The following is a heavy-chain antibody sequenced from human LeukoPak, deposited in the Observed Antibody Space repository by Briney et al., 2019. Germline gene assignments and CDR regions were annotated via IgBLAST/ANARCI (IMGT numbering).Heavy chain of an antibody. V-gene: IGHV4-39*01. Sequence: PSESLSLTSSVSAGSISSSSYCWGWIRQPPGKGLEWIGSINYSGGTNYNSSLKSRVTISIETPKNQCPLKHRPLTAADTAVYYCARREDTCWYYFDFWGQGTQVTVSS. CDR3: ARREDTCWYYFDF. CDR2: INYSGGT. J-gene: IGHJ4*02. CDR1: AGSISSSSYC. D-gene: IGHD6-13*01.